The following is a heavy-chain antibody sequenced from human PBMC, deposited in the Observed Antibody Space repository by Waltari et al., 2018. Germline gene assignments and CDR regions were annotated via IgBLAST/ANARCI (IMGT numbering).Heavy chain of an antibody. V-gene: IGHV3-30*04. J-gene: IGHJ6*02. D-gene: IGHD3-22*01. CDR1: EFTFSSYA. CDR2: ISYNGSNI. CDR3: ARDYCDRTYCHGMDV. Sequence: QVQLVESGGGVVQPGRSLRLSCAASEFTFSSYAMHWVRQAPGKGVEWVAVISYNGSNIYYVDSVKGRLTISRDNSKKLLYLQMNSLGAADTAVYYCARDYCDRTYCHGMDVWGQGTTVTVSS.